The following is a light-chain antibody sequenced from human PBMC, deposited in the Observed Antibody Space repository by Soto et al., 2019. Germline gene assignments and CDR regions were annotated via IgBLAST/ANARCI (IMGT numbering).Light chain of an antibody. CDR2: LEGSGSY. V-gene: IGLV4-60*02. Sequence: QLVLTQSSSASASLGSSVKLTCTLSSGHGSYVIAWHQQQPGKAPRYLMRLEGSGSYNKGSGFPDRFSGSSSGADRYLTISNLQFEDEADYYCETWDSNTHVFGTGTKLTVL. CDR3: ETWDSNTHV. J-gene: IGLJ1*01. CDR1: SGHGSYV.